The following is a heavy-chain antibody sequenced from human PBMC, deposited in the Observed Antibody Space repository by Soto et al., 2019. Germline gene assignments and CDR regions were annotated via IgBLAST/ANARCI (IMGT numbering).Heavy chain of an antibody. CDR1: GGSISSYY. J-gene: IGHJ4*02. CDR3: ARAPAATGYFDY. V-gene: IGHV4-59*01. D-gene: IGHD2-2*01. Sequence: SETLSLTCSVSGGSISSYYWSWIRQPPGKGLEWIGYIYYTGITNHNPSLKSRATISVDTSKKHFSLRLSSVTAADTAVYYCARAPAATGYFDYWGQGALVTVSS. CDR2: IYYTGIT.